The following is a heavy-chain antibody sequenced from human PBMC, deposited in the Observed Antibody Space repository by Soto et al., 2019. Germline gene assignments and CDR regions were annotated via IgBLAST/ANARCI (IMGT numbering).Heavy chain of an antibody. Sequence: QLQLRESGPGLVQPSGTLSLTCDVSGDSLTNNHWWSWVRQAPGKGLEWIGEIWHTGRPNDNPSLKSRGAISIDKSKNQFSLKLSSVTAADTAVYYCVRDSRTGCSSINCYMHWGQGTLVTVSS. V-gene: IGHV4-4*02. CDR2: IWHTGRP. D-gene: IGHD2-15*01. CDR1: GDSLTNNHW. CDR3: VRDSRTGCSSINCYMH. J-gene: IGHJ4*02.